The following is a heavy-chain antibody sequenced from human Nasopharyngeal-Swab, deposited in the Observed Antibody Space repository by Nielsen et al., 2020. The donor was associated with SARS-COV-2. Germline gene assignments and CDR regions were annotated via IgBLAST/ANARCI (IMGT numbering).Heavy chain of an antibody. J-gene: IGHJ4*02. Sequence: WNRQPPGKGLEWIGYIYYSGSTYYNPSLKSRVTISVDTSKSQFSLKLSSVTAADTAVYYCARANSGSYFDYWGQGTLVTVSS. CDR3: ARANSGSYFDY. CDR2: IYYSGST. D-gene: IGHD1-26*01. V-gene: IGHV4-31*02.